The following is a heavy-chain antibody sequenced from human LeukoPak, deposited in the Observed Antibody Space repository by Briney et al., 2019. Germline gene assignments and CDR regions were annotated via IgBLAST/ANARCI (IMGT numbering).Heavy chain of an antibody. CDR3: ARLYSTGPFDY. D-gene: IGHD6-25*01. V-gene: IGHV4-34*01. CDR2: INHSGST. Sequence: SESLSLTCTISGGSVSDYYWSWIRQPPGKGLEWIGEINHSGSTNYNPSLKSRVTISVDTSKNQFSLKLSSVTAADTAVYYCARLYSTGPFDYWGQGTLVTVSS. J-gene: IGHJ4*02. CDR1: GGSVSDYY.